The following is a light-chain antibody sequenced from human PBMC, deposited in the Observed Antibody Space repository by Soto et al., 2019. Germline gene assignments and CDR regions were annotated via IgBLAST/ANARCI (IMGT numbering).Light chain of an antibody. V-gene: IGLV2-14*01. Sequence: QSVLTQPAPVSWSPGQSVTIACTVTSSDVGGYNYVSWYQQHPCKAPKLMIYEVSNRPSGVSNRFSGSKSGNTASLTISGLQAEDEAEYYCSSYTSSSTLGYVFGTGTKVTVL. CDR3: SSYTSSSTLGYV. CDR2: EVS. J-gene: IGLJ1*01. CDR1: SSDVGGYNY.